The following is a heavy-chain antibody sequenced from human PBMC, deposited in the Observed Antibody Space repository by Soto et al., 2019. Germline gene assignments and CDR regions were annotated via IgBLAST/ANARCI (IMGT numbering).Heavy chain of an antibody. V-gene: IGHV1-2*04. D-gene: IGHD3-3*01. CDR1: GYTFTGYY. J-gene: IGHJ5*02. CDR2: INPNSGGT. Sequence: ASVKVSCKASGYTFTGYYMHWVRQAPGQGLEWMGWINPNSGGTNYAQKFQGWVTMTRDTSISTAYMELSRLRSDDTAVYYCARSDYTYYDFWSGYYTGYNWFDPWGQGTLVTVSS. CDR3: ARSDYTYYDFWSGYYTGYNWFDP.